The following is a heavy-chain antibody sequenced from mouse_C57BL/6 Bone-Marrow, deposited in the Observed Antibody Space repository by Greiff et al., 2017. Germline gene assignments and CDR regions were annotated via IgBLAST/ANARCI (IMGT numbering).Heavy chain of an antibody. V-gene: IGHV1-50*01. CDR2: IDPSDSYT. CDR3: ARDDYYAMDY. J-gene: IGHJ4*01. CDR1: GYTFTSYW. Sequence: QVQLQQPGAELVKPGVSVKLSCKASGYTFTSYWMQWVKQRPGQGLEWIGEIDPSDSYTNYNQKFKGKATLTVDTSSSTAYMQLSSLTSEDSAVYYCARDDYYAMDYWGQGTSVTVSS.